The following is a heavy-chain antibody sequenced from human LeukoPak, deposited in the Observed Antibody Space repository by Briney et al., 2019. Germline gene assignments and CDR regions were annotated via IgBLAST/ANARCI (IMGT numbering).Heavy chain of an antibody. Sequence: ASVKVSCKASGYTFTSYGISWVRQAPGQGLEWMGWINPNSGGTNYAQKFQGRVTMTRDTSISTAYMELSRLRSDDTAVYYCARIRNPKYYYGSGSEDPYYYYMDVWGKGTTVTVSS. V-gene: IGHV1-2*02. D-gene: IGHD3-10*01. CDR1: GYTFTSYG. CDR3: ARIRNPKYYYGSGSEDPYYYYMDV. J-gene: IGHJ6*03. CDR2: INPNSGGT.